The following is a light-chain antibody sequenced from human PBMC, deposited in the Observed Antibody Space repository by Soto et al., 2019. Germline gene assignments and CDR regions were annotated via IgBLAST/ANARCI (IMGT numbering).Light chain of an antibody. V-gene: IGKV3-15*01. CDR1: QSVSNN. CDR3: QQYKNWPPVT. CDR2: GAS. Sequence: ETVMTQSPATLSLFPCERATLSCRASQSVSNNLAWYQQKSGQSPRLLIYGASTRATGIPARFSGSGSETDFTLTISSLQSEDFAVYYCQQYKNWPPVTFGGGTKVDIK. J-gene: IGKJ4*01.